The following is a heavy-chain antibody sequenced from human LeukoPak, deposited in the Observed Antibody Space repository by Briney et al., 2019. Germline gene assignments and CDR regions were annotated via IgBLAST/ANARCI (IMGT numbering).Heavy chain of an antibody. CDR2: TNPNSGGT. V-gene: IGHV1-2*02. CDR3: ARSSGGSGRWGDNWFDP. Sequence: ASVKVSCKASGYTFTGYYIHWVRQAPGQGLEWMGWTNPNSGGTSYAQKFQGRVTMTRDTSISTAYMELSRLTSDDTAVYYCARSSGGSGRWGDNWFDPWGQGTLVTVSS. CDR1: GYTFTGYY. D-gene: IGHD3-10*01. J-gene: IGHJ5*02.